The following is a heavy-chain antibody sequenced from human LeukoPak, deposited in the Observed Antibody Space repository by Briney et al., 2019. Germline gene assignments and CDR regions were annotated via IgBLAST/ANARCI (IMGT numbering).Heavy chain of an antibody. D-gene: IGHD3-9*01. CDR3: ARLGYDILTGYLNWFDP. J-gene: IGHJ5*02. V-gene: IGHV4-38-2*01. Sequence: SETLSLTCAVYGGSFSGYYWGWIRQPPGKGLEWIGSIYHSGSTYYNPSLKSRVTISVDTSKNQFSLKLSSVTAADTAVYYCARLGYDILTGYLNWFDPWGQGTLVTVSS. CDR2: IYHSGST. CDR1: GGSFSGYY.